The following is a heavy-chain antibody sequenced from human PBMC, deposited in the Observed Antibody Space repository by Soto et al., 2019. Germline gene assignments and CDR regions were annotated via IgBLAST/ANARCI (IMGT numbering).Heavy chain of an antibody. D-gene: IGHD3-16*01. Sequence: QVQLQESGPGLVKPSETLSLTCTVSGGSISSYYWSWIRQPPGKGLEWIGYIYYSGSTNYNPSLKSRVNITVDTSKNQYSLKLSSVTAADTAVYYCARDLGYDYGMDVWGQGTTVTVSS. V-gene: IGHV4-59*01. CDR3: ARDLGYDYGMDV. CDR1: GGSISSYY. CDR2: IYYSGST. J-gene: IGHJ6*02.